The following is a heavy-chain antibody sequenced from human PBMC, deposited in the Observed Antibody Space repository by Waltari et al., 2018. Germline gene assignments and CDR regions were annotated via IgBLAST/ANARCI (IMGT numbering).Heavy chain of an antibody. J-gene: IGHJ6*02. CDR1: EFTLRSYA. Sequence: QVQLVASGGGVVQPGRSLRLSWAASEFTLRSYAMHWVRHAPGKGLEGVAVISYNGRNIYYEDSVKGRFTISRDNSNKTLYLQMNSLRPEDTAVYYCARDYCDRTNCHGMDVWGQGTTVTVSS. D-gene: IGHD3-22*01. V-gene: IGHV3-30*04. CDR2: ISYNGRNI. CDR3: ARDYCDRTNCHGMDV.